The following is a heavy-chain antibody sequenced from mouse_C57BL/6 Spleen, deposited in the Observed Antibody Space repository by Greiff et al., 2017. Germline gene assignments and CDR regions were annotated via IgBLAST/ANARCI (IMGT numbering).Heavy chain of an antibody. Sequence: QVQLKQPGAELVKPGASVKLSCKASGYTFTSYWMHWVRQRPGRGLEWIGRIDPNSGGTKYNEKFKSKATLTVDKPSSTAYMQLSSLTSEDSAVYYCARSWLLRFPDLAYWGQGTLVTVSA. CDR1: GYTFTSYW. CDR3: ARSWLLRFPDLAY. D-gene: IGHD2-3*01. V-gene: IGHV1-72*01. CDR2: IDPNSGGT. J-gene: IGHJ3*01.